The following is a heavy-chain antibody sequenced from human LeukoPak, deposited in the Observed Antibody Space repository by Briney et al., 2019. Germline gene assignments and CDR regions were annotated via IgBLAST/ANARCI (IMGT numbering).Heavy chain of an antibody. D-gene: IGHD3-9*01. CDR1: GYTFTSYG. CDR2: NSAYNANT. J-gene: IGHJ6*02. V-gene: IGHV1-18*01. CDR3: ASGTTRSYYDILTGYDFFRYYYGMDV. Sequence: ASVTVSCKASGYTFTSYGISWLRQAPGQGLEWVGWNSAYNANTNCAQKLQGRVTMTTDTSTNTAYMEVRSLRSEDTAVYYCASGTTRSYYDILTGYDFFRYYYGMDVWGQGTTVTVSS.